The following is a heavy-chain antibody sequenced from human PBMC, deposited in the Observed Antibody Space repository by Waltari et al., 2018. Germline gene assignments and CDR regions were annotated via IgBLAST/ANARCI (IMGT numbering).Heavy chain of an antibody. CDR1: GDSMSSTDW. V-gene: IGHV4-4*02. D-gene: IGHD2-15*01. J-gene: IGHJ4*02. Sequence: QLQLQESGPGLEKPSVTLSLTCVVSGDSMSSTDWWSWVRQSPEKGLEWIGQVQGSGRTNYNPSFASRVSVSVDTSTNQFSLKVTSATVADTAVYFCARDRGRGIYLDSWGQGVLVTVSP. CDR2: VQGSGRT. CDR3: ARDRGRGIYLDS.